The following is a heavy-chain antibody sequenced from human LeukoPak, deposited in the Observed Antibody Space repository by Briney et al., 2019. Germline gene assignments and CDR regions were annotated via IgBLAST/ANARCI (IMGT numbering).Heavy chain of an antibody. J-gene: IGHJ4*02. V-gene: IGHV4-31*03. D-gene: IGHD5-18*01. CDR3: ARLKVDTAPLDY. CDR1: GGSISSGGYY. CDR2: IYYSGST. Sequence: SQTLSLTCTVSGGSISSGGYYWSWIRQHPGKGLEWIGYIYYSGSTYYNPSLKSRVTISVDTSKNQFSLKLSSVTAADTAVYYCARLKVDTAPLDYWGQGTLVTVSS.